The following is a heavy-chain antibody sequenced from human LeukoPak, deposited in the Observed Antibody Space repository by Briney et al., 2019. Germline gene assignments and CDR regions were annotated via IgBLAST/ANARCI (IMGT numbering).Heavy chain of an antibody. CDR2: ISAYNGNT. CDR1: GYTFTSYG. V-gene: IGHV1-18*01. D-gene: IGHD2-2*01. Sequence: GASVKVSCKASGYTFTSYGISWVRQAPGQGLEWMGWISAYNGNTNYAQKLQGRVTMTTDTSTSTAYMELRSLRSDDTPVYYCARDWLYCSSTSCYKDYYYYYYYMDVWGKGTTVTVSS. CDR3: ARDWLYCSSTSCYKDYYYYYYYMDV. J-gene: IGHJ6*03.